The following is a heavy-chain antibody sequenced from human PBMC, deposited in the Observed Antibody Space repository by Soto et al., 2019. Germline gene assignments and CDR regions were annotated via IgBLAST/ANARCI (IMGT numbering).Heavy chain of an antibody. CDR3: AIPSLLYGDYAGSDAFDI. Sequence: EVQLVESGGGLVKPGGSLRLSCAASGFTLSSYSRNWVRQAPGKGLEWVSSISSSSSYIYYADSVKGRFTISRDNAKNSLYLQMNSLRAEDTAVYYCAIPSLLYGDYAGSDAFDIWGQGTMVTVSS. CDR1: GFTLSSYS. V-gene: IGHV3-21*01. J-gene: IGHJ3*02. CDR2: ISSSSSYI. D-gene: IGHD4-17*01.